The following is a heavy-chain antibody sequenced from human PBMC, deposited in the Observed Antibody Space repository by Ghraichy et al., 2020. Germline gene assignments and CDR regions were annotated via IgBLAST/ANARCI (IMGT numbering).Heavy chain of an antibody. Sequence: SETLSLTCTVSGGSISSYYWSWIRQPPGKGLEWIGYIYYSGSTNYNPSLKSRVTISVDTSKNQFSLKLSSVTAADTAVYYCARAQSVVLVDYWGQGTLVTVSS. CDR1: GGSISSYY. J-gene: IGHJ4*02. CDR2: IYYSGST. V-gene: IGHV4-59*01. D-gene: IGHD3-22*01. CDR3: ARAQSVVLVDY.